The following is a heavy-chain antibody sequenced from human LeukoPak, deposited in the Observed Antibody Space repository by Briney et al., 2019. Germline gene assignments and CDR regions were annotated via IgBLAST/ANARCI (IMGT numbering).Heavy chain of an antibody. V-gene: IGHV3-21*01. CDR2: ISSSSSYI. J-gene: IGHJ3*02. D-gene: IGHD6-19*01. CDR3: AREGRRGIAVANDAFDI. CDR1: GFTFSSYS. Sequence: GGSLRLSCAASGFTFSSYSMNWVRQAPGKGLEWVSSISSSSSYIYYADSVKGRFTISRDNAKNSLYLQMNSLRAEDTAVYYCAREGRRGIAVANDAFDIWGQGTMVTVSS.